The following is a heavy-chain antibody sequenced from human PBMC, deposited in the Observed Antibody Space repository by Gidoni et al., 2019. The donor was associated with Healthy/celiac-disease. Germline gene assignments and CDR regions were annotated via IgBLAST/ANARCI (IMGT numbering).Heavy chain of an antibody. CDR1: GGSVSSGSYY. D-gene: IGHD2-2*01. CDR3: ARDNRIEVVPPDLGQSGYFDL. Sequence: QVQLQESGPGLVKPSETLSLTCTVSGGSVSSGSYYWSWIRQPPGKGLEWIGYIYYSGSTNYNPSLKSRVTISVDTSKNQFSLKLSSVTAADTAVYYCARDNRIEVVPPDLGQSGYFDLWGRGTLVTVSS. V-gene: IGHV4-61*01. J-gene: IGHJ2*01. CDR2: IYYSGST.